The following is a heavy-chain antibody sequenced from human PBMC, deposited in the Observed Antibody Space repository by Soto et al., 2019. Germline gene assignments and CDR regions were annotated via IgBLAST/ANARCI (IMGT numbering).Heavy chain of an antibody. CDR3: ARHVRSSWYWKNYFDY. Sequence: SETLSLTCTVSGGSISSSSYYWGWIRQPPGKGLEWIGSIYYSGSTYYNPSLKSRVTISVDTSKNQFSLKLSSVTAADTAVYYCARHVRSSWYWKNYFDYWGQGTLVTVSS. J-gene: IGHJ4*02. CDR2: IYYSGST. D-gene: IGHD6-13*01. CDR1: GGSISSSSYY. V-gene: IGHV4-39*01.